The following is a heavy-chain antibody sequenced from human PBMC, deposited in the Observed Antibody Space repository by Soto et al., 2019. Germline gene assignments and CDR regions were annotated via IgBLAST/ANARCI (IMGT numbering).Heavy chain of an antibody. J-gene: IGHJ3*02. V-gene: IGHV6-1*01. Sequence: SHTLSLTCAISGDSVSSNSAALNWIRQSPSRGLEWLGRTYYMSKWYNDYAVSVKSRITINPDTSKNQFSLQLNSVTPEDTAVYYCARDLGYYDSSGYYSDAFDIWGQGTMVTVSS. CDR1: GDSVSSNSAA. CDR3: ARDLGYYDSSGYYSDAFDI. CDR2: TYYMSKWYN. D-gene: IGHD3-22*01.